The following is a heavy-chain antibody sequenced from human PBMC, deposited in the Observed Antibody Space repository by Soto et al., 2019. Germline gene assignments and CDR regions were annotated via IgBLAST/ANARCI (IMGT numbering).Heavy chain of an antibody. CDR3: ARDHMTSWSTMDY. D-gene: IGHD1-26*01. CDR2: IRPDGSEE. J-gene: IGHJ4*03. V-gene: IGHV3-7*01. Sequence: PGGSLRLSCAASGFTFSSFWISWVRQAPGKGLEWVANIRPDGSEEFYVDYVKGRFSISRDNAKNLVHLEMNSLRAEDTGIYYCARDHMTSWSTMDYWGEG. CDR1: GFTFSSFW.